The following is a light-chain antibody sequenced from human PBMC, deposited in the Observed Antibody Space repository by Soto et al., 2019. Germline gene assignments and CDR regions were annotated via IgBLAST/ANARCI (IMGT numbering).Light chain of an antibody. V-gene: IGLV2-23*02. CDR1: SSDVGSYNL. CDR3: CSYAGSSTPWV. CDR2: EVS. J-gene: IGLJ3*02. Sequence: QSALTQPASVSGSPGQSITISCTGTSSDVGSYNLVSWYQQHPGKAPKLMIYEVSKRPSGVSNRFSGSKSGNTASLTISGXXXXXXADYYCCSYAGSSTPWVFGGGTKLTVL.